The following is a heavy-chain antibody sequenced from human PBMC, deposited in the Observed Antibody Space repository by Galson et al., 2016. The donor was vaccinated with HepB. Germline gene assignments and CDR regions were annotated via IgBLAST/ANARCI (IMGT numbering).Heavy chain of an antibody. J-gene: IGHJ4*02. Sequence: SLRLSCAASGFTFSNYWMSWIRQSPGKGLEWVGNIKREGSETYYVDSGRGRFTISRDNARNSLYLQMNSLRGEDTAVYYCARDGSGWLFDSWGQGTLVTVSS. CDR1: GFTFSNYW. V-gene: IGHV3-7*01. CDR3: ARDGSGWLFDS. CDR2: IKREGSET. D-gene: IGHD6-19*01.